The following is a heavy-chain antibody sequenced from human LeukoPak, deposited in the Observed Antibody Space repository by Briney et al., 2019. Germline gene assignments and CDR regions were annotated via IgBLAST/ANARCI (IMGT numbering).Heavy chain of an antibody. CDR3: ARGGGLDV. D-gene: IGHD3-16*01. J-gene: IGHJ6*02. V-gene: IGHV3-7*03. CDR2: IKQDGRDK. Sequence: HPGGSLRLSCAASGFTFSSYWMNWVRQAPGKGLEWVATIKQDGRDKYYVDSVKGRFTISRDDAKNLLYLQMSNLRAEDTAVYFCARGGGLDVWGQGATVTVSS. CDR1: GFTFSSYW.